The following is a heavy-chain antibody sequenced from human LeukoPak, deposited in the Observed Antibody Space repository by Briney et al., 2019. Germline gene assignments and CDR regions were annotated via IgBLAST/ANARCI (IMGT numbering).Heavy chain of an antibody. J-gene: IGHJ4*02. CDR2: ISGSGGST. V-gene: IGHV3-23*01. CDR1: GFTFTSYS. Sequence: GGSLRLSCAASGFTFTSYSMNWVRQAPGKGLEWVSTISGSGGSTYYADSVKGRFTISRDNSKNTLYLQMNSLRAEDTAVYYCAKFGTVAGTHFDYWGQGTLVTVSS. CDR3: AKFGTVAGTHFDY. D-gene: IGHD6-19*01.